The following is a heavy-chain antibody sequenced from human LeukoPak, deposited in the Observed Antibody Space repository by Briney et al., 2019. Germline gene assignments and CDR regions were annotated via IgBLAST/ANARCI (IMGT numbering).Heavy chain of an antibody. CDR3: VYGGNSGDWLY. Sequence: SGTLSLTCAVSGGSISSSTNWWSWVRQPPGKGLEWIGEIFHTGSTNYNPSLKTRLTMSVDKSKNQFSLRLGSVTAADSAVYYCVYGGNSGDWLYWGQGTLVTVSS. D-gene: IGHD4-23*01. CDR2: IFHTGST. CDR1: GGSISSSTNW. J-gene: IGHJ4*02. V-gene: IGHV4-4*02.